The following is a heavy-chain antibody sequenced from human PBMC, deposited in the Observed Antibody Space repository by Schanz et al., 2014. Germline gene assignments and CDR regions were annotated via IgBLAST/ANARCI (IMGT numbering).Heavy chain of an antibody. CDR2: IWYDGSNK. J-gene: IGHJ5*02. Sequence: QVQLVESGGGVVQPGRSLRLSCAASGFTFSSYGMHWVRQAPGKGLEWVAVIWYDGSNKYYADSVKGRFTISRDNSKNSLYLQMNNLRADDTAVYYCARRVAATGWFDPWGQGTLVTVSS. V-gene: IGHV3-33*01. D-gene: IGHD2-15*01. CDR3: ARRVAATGWFDP. CDR1: GFTFSSYG.